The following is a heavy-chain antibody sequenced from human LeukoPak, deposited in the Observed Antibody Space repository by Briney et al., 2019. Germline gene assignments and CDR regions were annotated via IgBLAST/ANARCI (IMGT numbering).Heavy chain of an antibody. D-gene: IGHD2/OR15-2a*01. CDR1: GFAFSTYG. J-gene: IGHJ4*02. CDR2: ISTSGHNT. Sequence: GGSLSLSCAASGFAFSTYGMGWVRQAPGKGPEWVAAISTSGHNTYYPDSVKGRFTISRDNSKYTLYLQMNTLSAEDTAVYYCLKGHTGYYFTIDYWGQGTLVTVSS. V-gene: IGHV3-23*01. CDR3: LKGHTGYYFTIDY.